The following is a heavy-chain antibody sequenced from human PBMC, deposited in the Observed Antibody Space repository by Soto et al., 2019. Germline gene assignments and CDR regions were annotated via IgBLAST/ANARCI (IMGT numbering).Heavy chain of an antibody. D-gene: IGHD3-9*01. V-gene: IGHV4-59*02. CDR3: GRLEGLATISYYFDY. CDR2: MHYTGFS. J-gene: IGHJ4*02. Sequence: SETLSLTCSFSGDSVTSNYLTWIRQSPEKGLEWIGYMHYTGFSHYNPSLKSRLTISVDKSKNQFTLKLMSVTVADTAVYYCGRLEGLATISYYFDYWGQGALVTVSS. CDR1: GDSVTSNY.